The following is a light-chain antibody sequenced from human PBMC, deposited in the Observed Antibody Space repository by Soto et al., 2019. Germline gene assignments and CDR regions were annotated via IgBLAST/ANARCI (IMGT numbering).Light chain of an antibody. CDR1: SSDGGSYNL. CDR2: EVS. CDR3: VSYGCSYV. Sequence: QSVLTQPASVSGSPGQSITISCTRTSSDGGSYNLVSWYQQHPGKAPKVMIYEVSKRPSGVSNRFSGSKSGNTASLTISGLLSEDCDDYYCVSYGCSYVFGTGTGVAGL. V-gene: IGLV2-23*02. J-gene: IGLJ1*01.